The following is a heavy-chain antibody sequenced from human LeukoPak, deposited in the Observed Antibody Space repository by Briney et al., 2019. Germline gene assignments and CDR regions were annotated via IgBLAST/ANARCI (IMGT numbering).Heavy chain of an antibody. CDR2: IKEDGSTK. D-gene: IGHD5-12*01. CDR3: ARDRGWLTHDY. V-gene: IGHV3-7*01. Sequence: PGRSLRLSCAASGFTFDDYAMHWVRHAPGGGLEWVANIKEDGSTKNYVGSVKGRFTISRDNAKNSLYLQINSLRAEDTAVYYCARDRGWLTHDYWGQGTLVTVAS. CDR1: GFTFDDYA. J-gene: IGHJ4*02.